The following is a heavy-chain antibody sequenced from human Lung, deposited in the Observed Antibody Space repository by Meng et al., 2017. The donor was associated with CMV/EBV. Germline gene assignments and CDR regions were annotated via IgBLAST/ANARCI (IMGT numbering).Heavy chain of an antibody. CDR2: IYDSEST. CDR1: IRSGGDY. J-gene: IGHJ5*02. Sequence: IRSGGDYWSWLRQLPGKGLEWIGYIYDSESTYYNPSLKGRVTLSIDTSKNQFSLRLTSVPVADTAVYYCARGLRVVVPAPLAWFDPWGQGILVTVSS. CDR3: ARGLRVVVPAPLAWFDP. D-gene: IGHD2-2*01. V-gene: IGHV4-31*02.